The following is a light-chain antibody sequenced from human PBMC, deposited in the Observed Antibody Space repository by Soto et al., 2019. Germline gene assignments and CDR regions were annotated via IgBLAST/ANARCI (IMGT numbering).Light chain of an antibody. Sequence: QSVLTQPASVSGSPGQSITISCTGTSSDVGGYNYVSWYQQHPGKAPKLIIYEVSNRPSGVSNRFSGSKSGDTASLTISGLHAEDEADYYCSSYTSSSTLYVFGTGTK. CDR1: SSDVGGYNY. J-gene: IGLJ1*01. V-gene: IGLV2-14*01. CDR3: SSYTSSSTLYV. CDR2: EVS.